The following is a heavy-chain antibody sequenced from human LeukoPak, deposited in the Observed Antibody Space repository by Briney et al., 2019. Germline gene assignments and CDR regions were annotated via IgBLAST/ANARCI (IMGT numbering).Heavy chain of an antibody. D-gene: IGHD3-10*01. CDR3: ARDRAGSGSYFGYFDY. V-gene: IGHV3-11*01. CDR1: GFTFSDYY. Sequence: GGSLRLSCAASGFTFSDYYISWIRQAPGKGLEWVSYISSSGSTIYYADSVQGRFTISRDNAKNSLYLQMNSLRAEDTAVYYCARDRAGSGSYFGYFDYWGQGTLVTVSS. CDR2: ISSSGSTI. J-gene: IGHJ4*02.